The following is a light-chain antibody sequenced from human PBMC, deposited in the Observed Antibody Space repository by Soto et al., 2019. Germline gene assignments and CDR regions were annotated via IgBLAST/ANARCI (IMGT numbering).Light chain of an antibody. V-gene: IGKV1-39*01. CDR2: AAS. J-gene: IGKJ2*01. CDR3: QQSYSTPQNT. Sequence: DIQMTQSPSSLSASVGDRVTITCRASQSIRYYLNWYQQKPGKAPKLLIYAASSLQSGVPSRFSVSGAGTDFTLTISSLQPEDFATYYFQQSYSTPQNTFGQGTKLEIK. CDR1: QSIRYY.